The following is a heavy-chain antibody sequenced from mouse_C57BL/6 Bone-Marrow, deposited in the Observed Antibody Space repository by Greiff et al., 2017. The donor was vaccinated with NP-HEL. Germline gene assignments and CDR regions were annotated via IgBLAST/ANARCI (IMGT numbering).Heavy chain of an antibody. CDR1: GYTFTDYY. Sequence: EVQLQQSGPELVKPGASVKISCKASGYTFTDYYVNWVKQSHGKSLEWIGDINPNNGGTSYNPPFKGKATLTVDKSSSTAYMELSSLTSEDSAVDYCARATYYDYDGAMDYWGQGTSVTVSS. D-gene: IGHD2-4*01. J-gene: IGHJ4*01. V-gene: IGHV1-26*01. CDR2: INPNNGGT. CDR3: ARATYYDYDGAMDY.